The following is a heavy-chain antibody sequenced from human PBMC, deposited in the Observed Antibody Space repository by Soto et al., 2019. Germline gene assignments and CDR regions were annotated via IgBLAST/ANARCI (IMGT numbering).Heavy chain of an antibody. D-gene: IGHD3-10*01. Sequence: PGGSLRLSCAASGFTFSSYEMNWVRQAPGKGLEWVSYISSSGSTIYYADSVKGRFTISRDNAKNSLYLQMNSLRAEDTAVYYCAREMTMADFSGRPFDIWGQGTMVTVSS. V-gene: IGHV3-48*03. CDR3: AREMTMADFSGRPFDI. CDR1: GFTFSSYE. J-gene: IGHJ3*02. CDR2: ISSSGSTI.